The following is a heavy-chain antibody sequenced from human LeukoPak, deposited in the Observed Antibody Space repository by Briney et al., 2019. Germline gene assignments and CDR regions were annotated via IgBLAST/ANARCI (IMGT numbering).Heavy chain of an antibody. V-gene: IGHV3-30*03. Sequence: PGRSLRLSCAASGFTFSSYGMHWVRQAPGKGLEWVAVISFDGSNKYHADSVKGRFTISRDDSKNTLYLQMNSLRAEDTAVYYCAREGTTVVTGFGYWGQGTLVTVSS. CDR2: ISFDGSNK. D-gene: IGHD4-23*01. CDR3: AREGTTVVTGFGY. J-gene: IGHJ4*02. CDR1: GFTFSSYG.